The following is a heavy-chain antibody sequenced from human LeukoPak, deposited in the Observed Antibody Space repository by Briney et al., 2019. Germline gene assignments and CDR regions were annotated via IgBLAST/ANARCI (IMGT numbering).Heavy chain of an antibody. D-gene: IGHD3-16*01. CDR2: INPNSGGT. CDR3: ARSNLGGYYYMDV. V-gene: IGHV1-2*02. J-gene: IGHJ6*03. CDR1: GYTFTGYY. Sequence: ASVKVSCKASGYTFTGYYMHWVRQAPGQGLEGMGWINPNSGGTNYAQKFQGRVTMTRDTSISTAYMELSRLRSDDTAVYYCARSNLGGYYYMDVWGKGTTVTVSS.